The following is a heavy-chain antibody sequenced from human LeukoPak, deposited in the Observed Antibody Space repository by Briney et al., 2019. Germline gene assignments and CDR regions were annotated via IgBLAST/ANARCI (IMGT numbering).Heavy chain of an antibody. J-gene: IGHJ4*02. CDR3: ARGSFAAAAGLDY. CDR1: GGSISSYY. D-gene: IGHD6-13*01. CDR2: IYYSGST. Sequence: SETLSLTCTVSGGSISSYYWSWIRQPPGKGLEWIGYIYYSGSTNYNPSLKSRVTISVDTSKNQFSLKLGSVTAADTAVYYCARGSFAAAAGLDYWGQGTLVTVSS. V-gene: IGHV4-59*01.